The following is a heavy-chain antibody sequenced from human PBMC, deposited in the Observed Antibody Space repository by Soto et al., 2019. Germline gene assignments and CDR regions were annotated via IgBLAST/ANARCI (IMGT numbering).Heavy chain of an antibody. Sequence: EVQLVESGGGLVQPGRSLRLSCAASGFTFDDYAIHWVRQAPGKGLEWVSGINWNSRSIEYADSVKGRFTISRDNAKNSLYLQMNSLRVEDTALYYCAKDHYDILTGPMDVWGKGTTVTVSS. J-gene: IGHJ6*03. CDR3: AKDHYDILTGPMDV. D-gene: IGHD3-9*01. V-gene: IGHV3-9*01. CDR1: GFTFDDYA. CDR2: INWNSRSI.